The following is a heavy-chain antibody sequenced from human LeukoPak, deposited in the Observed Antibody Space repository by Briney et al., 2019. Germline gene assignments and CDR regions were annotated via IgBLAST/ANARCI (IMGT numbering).Heavy chain of an antibody. CDR3: ARDYDSSGLFDY. D-gene: IGHD3-22*01. Sequence: ASVKVSCKASGYTFTTYYMCWVRQAPGQGLEWMGIINPSGGSTSYAQKLQGRVTMTRDTSTSTVYMELSSLRSEDTAVYYCARDYDSSGLFDYWGQGTLVTVSS. V-gene: IGHV1-46*04. J-gene: IGHJ4*02. CDR2: INPSGGST. CDR1: GYTFTTYY.